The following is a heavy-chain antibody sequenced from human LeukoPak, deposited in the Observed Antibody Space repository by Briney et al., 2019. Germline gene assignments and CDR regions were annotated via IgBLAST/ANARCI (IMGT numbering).Heavy chain of an antibody. D-gene: IGHD3-3*01. CDR1: GGTFSSYA. CDR2: SSANNGNT. V-gene: IGHV1-18*01. J-gene: IGHJ6*02. Sequence: ASVKVSCKASGGTFSSYAISWVRQAPGQGLEWMGWSSANNGNTNYAQKVQGRVTMTTDTSTSTAYMELRSLRSDDTAVYYCARGSTIFVGGLDVWGQGTTVTVS. CDR3: ARGSTIFVGGLDV.